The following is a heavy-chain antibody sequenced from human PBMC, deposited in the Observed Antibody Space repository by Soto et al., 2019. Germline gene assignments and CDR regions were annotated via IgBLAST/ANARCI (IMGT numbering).Heavy chain of an antibody. CDR3: ARAREKYGSGSYLPSDY. V-gene: IGHV1-69*13. D-gene: IGHD3-10*01. CDR2: IIPIFGTA. J-gene: IGHJ4*02. CDR1: GGTFSSYA. Sequence: SVKVSCKASGGTFSSYAISWVRQAPGQGLEWMGGIIPIFGTANYAQKFQGRVTITADESTSTAYMELSSLRSEDTAVYYCARAREKYGSGSYLPSDYWGQGTLVTVSS.